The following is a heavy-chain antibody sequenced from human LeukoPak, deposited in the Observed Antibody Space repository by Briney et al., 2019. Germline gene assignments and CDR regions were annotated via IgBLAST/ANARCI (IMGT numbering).Heavy chain of an antibody. CDR3: ATRSVLLWFGELPYGMDV. V-gene: IGHV3-53*01. Sequence: PGGSLRLSCAASGFTVSSNYMSWVRQAPGKGLEWVSVIYSGGSTYYADSVKGRFTISRDNSKNTLYLQMNSLRAEDTAVYYCATRSVLLWFGELPYGMDVWGKGTTVTVSS. J-gene: IGHJ6*04. CDR1: GFTVSSNY. CDR2: IYSGGST. D-gene: IGHD3-10*01.